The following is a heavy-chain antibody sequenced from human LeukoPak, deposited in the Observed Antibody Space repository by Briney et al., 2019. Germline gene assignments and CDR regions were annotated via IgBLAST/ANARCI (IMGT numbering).Heavy chain of an antibody. D-gene: IGHD6-19*01. CDR2: ISSGSTI. V-gene: IGHV3-48*03. Sequence: GGSLRLSCAASGFTFGSYEMNWVRQAPGKGLEWVSYISSGSTIYDADSVKGRFTISRDNAKNSLYLQMNSLRAEDTAVYYCARESIAVAGAPFDYWGQGTLVTVSS. CDR3: ARESIAVAGAPFDY. CDR1: GFTFGSYE. J-gene: IGHJ4*02.